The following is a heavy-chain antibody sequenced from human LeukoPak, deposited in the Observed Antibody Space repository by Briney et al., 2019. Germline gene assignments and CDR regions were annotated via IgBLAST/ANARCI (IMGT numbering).Heavy chain of an antibody. CDR1: GYTFTGYY. CDR3: ARGVTMIVVVMLD. D-gene: IGHD3-22*01. CDR2: INPNSGGT. J-gene: IGHJ4*02. V-gene: IGHV1-2*02. Sequence: ASVKVSCKASGYTFTGYYMHWVRQAPGQGLEWMGWINPNSGGTNYAQKFQGRVTMTRDTSISTAYMELSRLRSDDPAVYYCARGVTMIVVVMLDWGQGTLVTVSS.